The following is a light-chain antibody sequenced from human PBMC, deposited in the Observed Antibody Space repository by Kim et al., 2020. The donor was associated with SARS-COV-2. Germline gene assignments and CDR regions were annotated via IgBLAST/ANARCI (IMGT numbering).Light chain of an antibody. V-gene: IGLV1-40*01. CDR2: GDT. CDR3: QSYDTRLSGSV. CDR1: GSTIGPDYD. Sequence: RVTISCTGDGSTIGPDYDVHWYQQLPGLAPKLLIYGDTHRPSGVPERFSGSKSGTSASLAISGLLPEDEADYYCQSYDTRLSGSVFGGGTQLTVL. J-gene: IGLJ3*02.